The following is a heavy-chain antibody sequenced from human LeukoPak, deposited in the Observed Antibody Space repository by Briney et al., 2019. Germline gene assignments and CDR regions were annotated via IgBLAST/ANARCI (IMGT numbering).Heavy chain of an antibody. J-gene: IGHJ3*02. V-gene: IGHV3-15*01. CDR1: GFTFSNAW. Sequence: PGGSLRLSCVVSGFTFSNAWMSWIRQAPGKGLEWVGRIKTKTDGDRTDYAAPVEGRFTISRDDSKNTLSLQMNSLKPEDTAVYYCIRAVEMATIGRLETFDIWGQGTMVTVSS. CDR3: IRAVEMATIGRLETFDI. D-gene: IGHD5-24*01. CDR2: IKTKTDGDRT.